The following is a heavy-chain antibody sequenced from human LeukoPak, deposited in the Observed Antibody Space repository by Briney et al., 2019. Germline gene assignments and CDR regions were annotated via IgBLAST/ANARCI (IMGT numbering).Heavy chain of an antibody. D-gene: IGHD3-22*01. V-gene: IGHV1-69-2*01. CDR2: VDPKDGET. Sequence: GATVKISCKASGYTLTDYYMHWVQQAPGKGLEWMGRVDPKDGETIYAEKVQGRVTITADTSTDTAYMEMSSLRSEDTAVYYCATGHNYDSNGYYPLLDYWGQGTLVTVSS. CDR1: GYTLTDYY. CDR3: ATGHNYDSNGYYPLLDY. J-gene: IGHJ4*02.